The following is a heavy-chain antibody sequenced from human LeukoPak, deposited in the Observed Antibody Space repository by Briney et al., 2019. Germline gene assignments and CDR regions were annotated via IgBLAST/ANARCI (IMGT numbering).Heavy chain of an antibody. V-gene: IGHV3-23*01. J-gene: IGHJ4*02. CDR2: ISGSGGST. Sequence: GGSLRLSCAASGLTVSSNYMSWVRQAPGKGLEWVSAISGSGGSTYYADSVKGRFTISRDNSKNTLYLQMNSLRAEDTAVYYCARDRCSGGSCYSDYWGQGTLVTVSS. D-gene: IGHD2-15*01. CDR1: GLTVSSNY. CDR3: ARDRCSGGSCYSDY.